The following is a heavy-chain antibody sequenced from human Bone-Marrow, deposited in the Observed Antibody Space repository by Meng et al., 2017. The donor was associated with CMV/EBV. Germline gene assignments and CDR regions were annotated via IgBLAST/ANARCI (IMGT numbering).Heavy chain of an antibody. CDR3: ARDEKLVPFDS. Sequence: GESLKISCAASGFTFSNYAMHWVRQAPGKGLEWVAVVPHDRTYIYYADSVKGRFTISRDNSKNTLYLQMNSLRAEDTAIYYCARDEKLVPFDSWGQGTTVTVSS. V-gene: IGHV3-30*04. CDR2: VPHDRTYI. D-gene: IGHD6-6*01. J-gene: IGHJ4*03. CDR1: GFTFSNYA.